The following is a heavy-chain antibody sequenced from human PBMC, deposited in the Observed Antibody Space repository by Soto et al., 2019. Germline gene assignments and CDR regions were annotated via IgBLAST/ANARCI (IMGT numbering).Heavy chain of an antibody. CDR1: GFTFSSYA. Sequence: ESGGGLVQPGASLRLSCAASGFTFSSYAMWWVRQAPGKGLECVSAISGGGETTYYADSVKGRFTISRDNSKNTLYLQRNRLSADDTAVYYCAFNSGSGSYYFDYWGQGTLVTAPS. D-gene: IGHD3-10*01. CDR2: ISGGGETT. J-gene: IGHJ4*02. CDR3: AFNSGSGSYYFDY. V-gene: IGHV3-23*01.